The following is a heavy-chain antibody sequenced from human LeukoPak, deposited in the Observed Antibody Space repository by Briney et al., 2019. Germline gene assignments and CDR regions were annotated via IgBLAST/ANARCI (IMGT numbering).Heavy chain of an antibody. Sequence: GGSLRLSCAASGFTFSSYWMHWVRQAPGKGLEWVALISYDGGTKYYADSVKGRFTISRDNSKNTLYLQMNSLRVEDTAVYYCAKRPAGTGYFQHWGQGTLVTVSS. D-gene: IGHD6-19*01. CDR3: AKRPAGTGYFQH. V-gene: IGHV3-30*18. CDR2: ISYDGGTK. CDR1: GFTFSSYW. J-gene: IGHJ1*01.